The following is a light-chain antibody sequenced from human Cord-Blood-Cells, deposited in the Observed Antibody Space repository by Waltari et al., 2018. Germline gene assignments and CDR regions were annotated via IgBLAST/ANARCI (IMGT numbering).Light chain of an antibody. Sequence: QSVLTQPPSASGTPGQRVTISCSGSSSNIGSNYVYWYQQLPGTAPKLLIYRNNQRSSGVPDPFSGSKSGTSASLAISGLRSEDEADYYCAAWDDSLSGGVFGGGTKLTVL. CDR1: SSNIGSNY. CDR3: AAWDDSLSGGV. V-gene: IGLV1-47*01. CDR2: RNN. J-gene: IGLJ3*02.